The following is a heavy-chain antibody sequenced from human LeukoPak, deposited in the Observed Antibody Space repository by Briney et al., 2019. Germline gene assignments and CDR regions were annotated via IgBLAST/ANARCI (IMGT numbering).Heavy chain of an antibody. D-gene: IGHD1-26*01. CDR2: ISSSSNYI. V-gene: IGHV3-21*01. CDR3: ARLSYYAFDF. Sequence: GGSLRLSCAASGFTFSSYSMNWVRQAPGKGLEWVSYISSSSNYINYADSVKGRFTISRDNAKNSLFLQMNSLRAEDTAVYYCARLSYYAFDFWGQGTIVTVSS. J-gene: IGHJ3*01. CDR1: GFTFSSYS.